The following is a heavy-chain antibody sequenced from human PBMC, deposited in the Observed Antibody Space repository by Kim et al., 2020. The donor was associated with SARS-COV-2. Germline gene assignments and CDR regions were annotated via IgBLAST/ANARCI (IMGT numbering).Heavy chain of an antibody. CDR1: GFTFSDYW. CDR2: IKQDGSEK. J-gene: IGHJ5*02. Sequence: GGSLRLSCAASGFTFSDYWMVWVRQAPGKGLEWVANIKQDGSEKKYMDSVKGRFTISRDNAQNLVHLQMNSLRGEDTAIYYCARDSGWIDLWGQGTLVTV. D-gene: IGHD3-10*01. CDR3: ARDSGWIDL. V-gene: IGHV3-7*03.